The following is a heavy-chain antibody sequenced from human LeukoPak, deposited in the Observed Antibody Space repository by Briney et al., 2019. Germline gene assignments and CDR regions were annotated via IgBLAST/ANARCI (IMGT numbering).Heavy chain of an antibody. CDR2: INPNSGGT. CDR1: GYTFTGYY. Sequence: ASVKVSCKASGYTFTGYYMHWVRQAPGQGLEWMGWINPNSGGTNYAQKFQGRVTMTGDTSISTAYLELGRLKPDDTAVYYCASGYCSGGPCYVYDYWGQGTLVTVSS. D-gene: IGHD2-15*01. V-gene: IGHV1-2*02. J-gene: IGHJ4*02. CDR3: ASGYCSGGPCYVYDY.